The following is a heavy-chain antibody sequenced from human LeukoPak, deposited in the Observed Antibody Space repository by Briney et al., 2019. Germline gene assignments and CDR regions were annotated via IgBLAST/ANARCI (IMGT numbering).Heavy chain of an antibody. CDR1: GFTFSSYS. CDR3: ARGSRRWYLYFDS. J-gene: IGHJ4*02. D-gene: IGHD6-13*01. Sequence: GGSLRLSCAASGFTFSSYSMNWVRQAPGKGLEWVSAISGSGTNTYYADSVKGRFTISRDNSKNTLYLQMNSLRAEDTAVYYCARGSRRWYLYFDSWGQGTLVTVSS. CDR2: ISGSGTNT. V-gene: IGHV3-23*01.